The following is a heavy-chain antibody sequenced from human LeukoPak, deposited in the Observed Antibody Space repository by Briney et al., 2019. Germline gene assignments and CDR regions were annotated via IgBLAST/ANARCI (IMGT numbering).Heavy chain of an antibody. J-gene: IGHJ4*02. CDR2: ISSSSSYI. CDR1: GFTFSSYS. CDR3: ARDLLSSGSGSYSY. V-gene: IGHV3-21*01. D-gene: IGHD3-10*01. Sequence: GGSLRLSCAASGFTFSSYSMNWVRQAPGKGLEWVSSISSSSSYIYYADSVKGRFTISRDNAKNSLYLQMNSLRAEDTAVYYCARDLLSSGSGSYSYWGQGTLVTVSS.